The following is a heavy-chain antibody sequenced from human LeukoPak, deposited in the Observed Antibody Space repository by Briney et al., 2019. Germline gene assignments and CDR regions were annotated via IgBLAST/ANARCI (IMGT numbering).Heavy chain of an antibody. Sequence: GASVKVSCKASGYTFTNYGISWVRQAPGQGLEWMGWISAYNGNTNYAQKLQGRVTMTTDTSTSTAYMELRSLRSDDTAVYFCARSGVGYYYDSSGYYPLDYWGQATLVTVSS. V-gene: IGHV1-18*01. D-gene: IGHD3-22*01. CDR3: ARSGVGYYYDSSGYYPLDY. J-gene: IGHJ4*02. CDR2: ISAYNGNT. CDR1: GYTFTNYG.